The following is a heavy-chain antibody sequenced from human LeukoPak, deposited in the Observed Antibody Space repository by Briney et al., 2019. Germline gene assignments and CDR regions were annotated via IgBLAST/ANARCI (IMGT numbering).Heavy chain of an antibody. Sequence: SETLSLTCTVSGDSINPYYWSWIRQPPGKGLEWIGYIYYSGSTNYNPSLKSRVTISVDMSKNQFSLKLTSVTAADTAVYYCARNYYGSGSYYNFDYWGQGTRVTVSS. CDR1: GDSINPYY. CDR3: ARNYYGSGSYYNFDY. J-gene: IGHJ4*02. CDR2: IYYSGST. V-gene: IGHV4-59*01. D-gene: IGHD3-10*01.